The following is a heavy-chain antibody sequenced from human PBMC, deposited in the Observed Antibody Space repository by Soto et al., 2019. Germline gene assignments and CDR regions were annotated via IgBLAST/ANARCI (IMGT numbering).Heavy chain of an antibody. CDR2: ISFDGRNE. Sequence: QGQLVESGGGVVQPGTSLRLSCAASGFGFNGYALHWVRQAPGKGLEWVEAISFDGRNEYYANSVKGRFTNSRDNSREILFQQLTSLRTEDTDIYYCATVDVLTATCPLYYLALWCRGTLVTV. D-gene: IGHD3-22*01. CDR1: GFGFNGYA. CDR3: ATVDVLTATCPLYYLAL. V-gene: IGHV3-30*04. J-gene: IGHJ4*02.